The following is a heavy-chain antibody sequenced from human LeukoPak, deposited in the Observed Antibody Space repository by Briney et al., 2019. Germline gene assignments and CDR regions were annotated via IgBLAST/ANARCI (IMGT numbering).Heavy chain of an antibody. CDR2: IWDDGSNQ. D-gene: IGHD5-12*01. CDR3: ARDSKGAKWPPLIDY. CDR1: GFVFSTYG. Sequence: GGSLRLSCAASGFVFSTYGMHWVRQAPGKGLEWVAVIWDDGSNQYYVDSVRGRFTISRDNSKNTLYLQMNSLRAEDTAVYYCARDSKGAKWPPLIDYWGQGTLVTVSS. J-gene: IGHJ4*02. V-gene: IGHV3-33*01.